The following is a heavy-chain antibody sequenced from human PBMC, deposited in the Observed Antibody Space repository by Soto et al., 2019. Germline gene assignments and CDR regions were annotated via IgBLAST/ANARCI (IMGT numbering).Heavy chain of an antibody. CDR3: EHSRLGDNSPEYNGMDV. Sequence: QITLKEAGPTLVKPTQTLTLTCTFSGFSLSTTGEGVFWIRQPPGKAPEWLALVHWNEDKRYSPSLRPRLTIRKDTSRNQVVLSLTNLDPVDTGTYYCEHSRLGDNSPEYNGMDVWGQGTTVIVSS. V-gene: IGHV2-5*01. D-gene: IGHD3-3*01. CDR2: VHWNEDK. CDR1: GFSLSTTGEG. J-gene: IGHJ6*02.